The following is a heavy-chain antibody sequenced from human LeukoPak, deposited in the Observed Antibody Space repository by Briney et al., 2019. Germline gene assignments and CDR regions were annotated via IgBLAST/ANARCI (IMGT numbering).Heavy chain of an antibody. CDR2: INRSGST. J-gene: IGHJ4*02. V-gene: IGHV4-30-2*01. D-gene: IGHD2-2*01. Sequence: SETLSLTCAVSGGSISSGGYSWSWIRQPPGKGLEWIGEINRSGSTNYNPSLKSRVTISVDTSKNQFSLKLSSVTAADTAVYYCAREGNCSSPDYWGQGTLVTVSS. CDR1: GGSISSGGYS. CDR3: AREGNCSSPDY.